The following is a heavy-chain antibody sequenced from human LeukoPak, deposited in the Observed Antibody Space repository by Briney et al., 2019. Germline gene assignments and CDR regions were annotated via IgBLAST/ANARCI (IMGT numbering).Heavy chain of an antibody. J-gene: IGHJ4*02. V-gene: IGHV4-39*01. CDR3: TTSRTNDCSSPSCYTDY. Sequence: SETLSLTCTVSGASIYTSSSYWGWIRQPPGKGLEWIASVYYTGSTYYSPSLKSRATVSVDTSKNQFSLELNSVTAADTAVYYCTTSRTNDCSSPSCYTDYWGQGTLVTVSS. CDR1: GASIYTSSSY. D-gene: IGHD2-2*02. CDR2: VYYTGST.